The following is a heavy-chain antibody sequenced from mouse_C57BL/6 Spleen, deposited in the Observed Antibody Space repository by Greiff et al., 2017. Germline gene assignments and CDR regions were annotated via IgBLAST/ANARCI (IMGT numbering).Heavy chain of an antibody. CDR1: GFTFSNYW. CDR2: IRLKSDNYAT. Sequence: EVKLVESGGGLVQPGGSMKLSCVASGFTFSNYWMNWVRQSPEKGLEWVAQIRLKSDNYATHYAESVKGRFTISRDDSKSSVYLQMNNLRAEDTGIYYCKTPYYGSSYGYFDVWGTVTTVTVSS. V-gene: IGHV6-3*01. J-gene: IGHJ1*03. D-gene: IGHD1-1*01. CDR3: KTPYYGSSYGYFDV.